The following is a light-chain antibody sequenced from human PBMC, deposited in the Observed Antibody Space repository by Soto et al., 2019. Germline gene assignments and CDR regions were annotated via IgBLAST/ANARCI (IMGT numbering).Light chain of an antibody. J-gene: IGKJ5*01. CDR1: QSVSSF. V-gene: IGKV3-11*01. Sequence: DIMLTQSPAPLSLSPGERATPSCMASQSVSSFLAWYQQKPGQAPRLLIYDASNRATGIPARFSGTGSGTDFTLTISSLEPEDVAVYYCQHHSNWPITFGQGTRLEIK. CDR2: DAS. CDR3: QHHSNWPIT.